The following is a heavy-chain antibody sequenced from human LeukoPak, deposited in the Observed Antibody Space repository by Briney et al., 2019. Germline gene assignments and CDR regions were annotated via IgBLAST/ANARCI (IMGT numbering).Heavy chain of an antibody. Sequence: GASVKVSCKASGYTFTSYGISWVRQAPGQGLEWMGWISAYNGNTNYAQKLQGRVTMTTDTSTSTAYMELRSLRSDDTAVYYCARDRKPLGYCSGGSGYPHLHNWFDPWGQGTLVTVSS. V-gene: IGHV1-18*01. CDR3: ARDRKPLGYCSGGSGYPHLHNWFDP. D-gene: IGHD2-15*01. CDR2: ISAYNGNT. J-gene: IGHJ5*02. CDR1: GYTFTSYG.